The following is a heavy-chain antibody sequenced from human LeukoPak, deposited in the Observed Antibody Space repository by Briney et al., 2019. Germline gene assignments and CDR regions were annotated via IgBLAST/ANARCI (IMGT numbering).Heavy chain of an antibody. Sequence: GGSLRLSCAASGFTFDDYGMSWVRQAPGKGLEWVAGINRNGDSTGYADSVKGRFTISRDNAKNSLYLQMNSLRAEDTAVYYCARDRGVGASPVDAFDIWGQGTMVTVSS. CDR3: ARDRGVGASPVDAFDI. J-gene: IGHJ3*02. D-gene: IGHD1-26*01. CDR2: INRNGDST. CDR1: GFTFDDYG. V-gene: IGHV3-20*04.